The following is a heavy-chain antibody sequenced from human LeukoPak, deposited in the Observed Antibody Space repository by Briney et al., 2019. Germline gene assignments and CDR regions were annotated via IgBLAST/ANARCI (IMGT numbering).Heavy chain of an antibody. Sequence: SETLSLTCTVSGGSINSSSYYWGWIRQPPGKGLEWIGSIYYSGSTYYNPSLKSRVTISVDTSKNQFSLKLSSVTAADTAVYYCARVIAAAGTGFDNWFDPWGQGTLVTVSS. CDR1: GGSINSSSYY. D-gene: IGHD6-13*01. CDR3: ARVIAAAGTGFDNWFDP. V-gene: IGHV4-39*07. CDR2: IYYSGST. J-gene: IGHJ5*02.